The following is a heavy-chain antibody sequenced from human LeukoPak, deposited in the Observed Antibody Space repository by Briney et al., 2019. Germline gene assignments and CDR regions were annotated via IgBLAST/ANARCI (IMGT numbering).Heavy chain of an antibody. CDR3: ARDGGVVTAMAVGYGMDV. CDR2: IRGSGGNT. V-gene: IGHV3-23*01. D-gene: IGHD2-21*02. J-gene: IGHJ6*02. Sequence: GGSLRLSCAASGFTFSNYAMGWVRQTPGKGLEWVSSIRGSGGNTYYADSVKGRFTISRDNSKNTLYLQMNSLRAEDTAVYYCARDGGVVTAMAVGYGMDVWGQGTTVTVSS. CDR1: GFTFSNYA.